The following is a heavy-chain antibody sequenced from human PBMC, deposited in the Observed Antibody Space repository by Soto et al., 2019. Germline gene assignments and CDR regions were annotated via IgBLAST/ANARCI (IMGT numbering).Heavy chain of an antibody. D-gene: IGHD2-2*01. CDR2: ISSNGGST. Sequence: TVGSLRLSCAASGFTFSSYAMHWVRQAPGKGLEYVSAISSNGGSTYYANSVKGRFTISRDNSKNTLYLQMGSLRAEDMAVYYCARAVSPGYQLPSDPIQAPMDVWGKGTTVTVSS. J-gene: IGHJ6*03. CDR3: ARAVSPGYQLPSDPIQAPMDV. CDR1: GFTFSSYA. V-gene: IGHV3-64*01.